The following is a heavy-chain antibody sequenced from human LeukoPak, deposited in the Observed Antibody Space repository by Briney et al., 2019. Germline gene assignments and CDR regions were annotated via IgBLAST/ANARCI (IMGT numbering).Heavy chain of an antibody. CDR1: GGSISSYK. CDR2: IYSSGST. CDR3: ARADWLGSYYYMDV. J-gene: IGHJ6*03. V-gene: IGHV4-4*07. D-gene: IGHD3-9*01. Sequence: SETLSLTCTVSGGSISSYKWSWIRQPAGKGLEWIGRIYSSGSTNYNPSLKSRVAISVDTSKNQFSLKLTSVTAADTAVYYCARADWLGSYYYMDVWGKGTTVTVSS.